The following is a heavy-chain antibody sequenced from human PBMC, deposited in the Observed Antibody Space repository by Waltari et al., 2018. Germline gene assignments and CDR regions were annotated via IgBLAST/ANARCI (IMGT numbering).Heavy chain of an antibody. Sequence: EVQVVESGGGLVQHGGSLRLSCAASGSTFHSYAINWVRQAPGKGLEWVSGISGSGDTTYYADSVKGRFTISRENSKNTLYLQMNSLRAEDTAIYYCARGGNYGVTDPFDYWGQGTLVTVSS. J-gene: IGHJ4*02. D-gene: IGHD4-17*01. V-gene: IGHV3-23*04. CDR3: ARGGNYGVTDPFDY. CDR1: GSTFHSYA. CDR2: ISGSGDTT.